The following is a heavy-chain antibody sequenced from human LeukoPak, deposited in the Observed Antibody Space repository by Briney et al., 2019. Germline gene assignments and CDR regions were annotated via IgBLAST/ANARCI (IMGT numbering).Heavy chain of an antibody. D-gene: IGHD4-11*01. CDR1: GGSIRNYY. CDR2: IYYSGST. Sequence: SETLSLTCTVSGGSIRNYYWSWIRQPPGRGLEWIGYIYYSGSTRYNPSLKSRVNISLDTSKNHFSLKLSSVTAADTAVYYCVRDGGYGNYFVYDPWGQGSLVTVSS. V-gene: IGHV4-59*01. CDR3: VRDGGYGNYFVYDP. J-gene: IGHJ5*02.